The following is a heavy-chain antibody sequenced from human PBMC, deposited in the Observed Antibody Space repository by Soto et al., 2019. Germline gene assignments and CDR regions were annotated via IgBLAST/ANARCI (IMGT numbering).Heavy chain of an antibody. Sequence: ASVKVSCKASGYTFTSYGISWVRQAPGPGLEWMGWISAYNGNTNYAQKLQGRVTMTTDTSTSTAYMELRGLRSDDTAVYYCARVSKVERITMIVVVPPGAFDIWGQGTMVTVSS. D-gene: IGHD3-22*01. V-gene: IGHV1-18*01. J-gene: IGHJ3*02. CDR1: GYTFTSYG. CDR3: ARVSKVERITMIVVVPPGAFDI. CDR2: ISAYNGNT.